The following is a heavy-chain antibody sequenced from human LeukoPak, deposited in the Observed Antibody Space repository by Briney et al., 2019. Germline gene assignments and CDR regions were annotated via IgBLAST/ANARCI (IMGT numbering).Heavy chain of an antibody. V-gene: IGHV3-48*03. CDR2: ISSSGSTI. D-gene: IGHD3-22*01. CDR3: AGRSGYSPYYFDY. CDR1: GFTFSSYE. J-gene: IGHJ4*02. Sequence: PGGSLRLSCAASGFTFSSYEMNWVRQAPGKGLEWVSYISSSGSTIYYADSVKGRFTISRDNSRNTLFLQMNSLRAEDTALYYCAGRSGYSPYYFDYWGQGTQVTVSS.